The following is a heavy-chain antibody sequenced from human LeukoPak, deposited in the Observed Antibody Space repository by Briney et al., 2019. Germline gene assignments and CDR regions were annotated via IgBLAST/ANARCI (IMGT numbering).Heavy chain of an antibody. CDR3: ARADIVVVPAATYYYYGMDV. CDR2: ISSSSSHI. D-gene: IGHD2-2*01. CDR1: GFTFSSYS. V-gene: IGHV3-21*01. J-gene: IGHJ6*02. Sequence: PGGSLRLSCAASGFTFSSYSMNWVRQAPGKGLEWVSSISSSSSHIYYADSVKGRFTISRDNAKNSLYLQMNSLRAEDTAVYYCARADIVVVPAATYYYYGMDVWGQGTTVTVSS.